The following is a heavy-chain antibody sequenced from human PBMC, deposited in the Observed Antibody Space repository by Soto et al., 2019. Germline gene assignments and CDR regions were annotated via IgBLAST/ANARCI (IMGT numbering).Heavy chain of an antibody. J-gene: IGHJ4*02. Sequence: ASVKVSCKVSGYTLAELSMHCVRQAPGKGLEWMGGFDPKDGETIYAQKFQGRVTMVVNTSTSTAYMELNSLRYEDTAVYYCARDKGYCSDTSCPDFDYWGQGTLVTVSS. CDR1: GYTLAELS. CDR2: FDPKDGET. D-gene: IGHD2-15*01. CDR3: ARDKGYCSDTSCPDFDY. V-gene: IGHV1-24*01.